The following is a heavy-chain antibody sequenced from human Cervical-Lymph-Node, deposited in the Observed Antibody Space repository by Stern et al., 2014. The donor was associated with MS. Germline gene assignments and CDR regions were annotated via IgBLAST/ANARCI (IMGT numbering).Heavy chain of an antibody. CDR3: AKQYFDSSGYSYYYGMDV. CDR1: GLTFNKYA. Sequence: EVQLVESGGDLVQPGGSLRLSCAASGLTFNKYAMNWVRQAPGKELEWVSTISGSGGSRYYADSVKGRFTISRDNSENTLYLQMHSLRAEDTAIYYCAKQYFDSSGYSYYYGMDVWVQGTTVTVSS. V-gene: IGHV3-23*04. CDR2: ISGSGGSR. J-gene: IGHJ6*02. D-gene: IGHD3-22*01.